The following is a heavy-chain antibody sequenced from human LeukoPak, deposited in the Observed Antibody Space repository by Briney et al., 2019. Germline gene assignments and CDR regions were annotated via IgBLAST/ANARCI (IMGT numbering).Heavy chain of an antibody. D-gene: IGHD1-1*01. V-gene: IGHV4-61*01. Sequence: SETLSLTCTVSGGSVSSGSYYWSWIRQPPGKGLEWIGYIFYSGSTNYNPSLKSRVIISLDTSKNQFSLKLNSVTAADTAVYYCAHLNWAPGVFDIWGQGTMVTVSS. CDR2: IFYSGST. CDR3: AHLNWAPGVFDI. CDR1: GGSVSSGSYY. J-gene: IGHJ3*02.